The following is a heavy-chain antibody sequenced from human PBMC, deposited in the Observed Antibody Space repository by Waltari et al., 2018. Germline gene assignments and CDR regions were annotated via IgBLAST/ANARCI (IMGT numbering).Heavy chain of an antibody. CDR2: VHKSATT. Sequence: QVQLRESGPGLVKPSETLSLTCSVSGGSIMTYYWGWIRQPPGRGLEWIGYVHKSATTNDNHSLKSRVTTSVDTSKNQFSLSLSSVTAADTAVYYCARYCITVGCYFFEYWGLGTLVTVSS. CDR3: ARYCITVGCYFFEY. V-gene: IGHV4-59*01. J-gene: IGHJ4*02. D-gene: IGHD2-2*01. CDR1: GGSIMTYY.